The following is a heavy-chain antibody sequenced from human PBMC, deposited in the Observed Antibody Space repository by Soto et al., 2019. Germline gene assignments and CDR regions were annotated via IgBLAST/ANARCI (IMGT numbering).Heavy chain of an antibody. CDR1: GFTFSSYS. CDR2: ISSSSSYI. D-gene: IGHD6-13*01. J-gene: IGHJ4*02. V-gene: IGHV3-21*01. Sequence: PGGSLRLSCAASGFTFSSYSMNWVRQAPGKGLEWVSSISSSSSYIYYADSVKGRFTISRDNAKNSLYLQMNSLRAEDTAVYYCARDCIAAAGIYDYWGQGTLVTVSS. CDR3: ARDCIAAAGIYDY.